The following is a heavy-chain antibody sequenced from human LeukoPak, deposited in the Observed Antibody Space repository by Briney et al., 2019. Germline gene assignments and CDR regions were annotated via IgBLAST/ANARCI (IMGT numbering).Heavy chain of an antibody. D-gene: IGHD3-10*01. J-gene: IGHJ6*03. CDR1: GGSFSGYY. Sequence: PSETLSLTCAVYGGSFSGYYWSWIRQPPGKGLEWIGEINHSGSTNYNPSLKSRVTMSVDTSKNQFSLKLSSVTAADTAVYYCARERIYYGSGSYQYYYYYMDVWGKGTTVTISS. CDR2: INHSGST. CDR3: ARERIYYGSGSYQYYYYYMDV. V-gene: IGHV4-34*01.